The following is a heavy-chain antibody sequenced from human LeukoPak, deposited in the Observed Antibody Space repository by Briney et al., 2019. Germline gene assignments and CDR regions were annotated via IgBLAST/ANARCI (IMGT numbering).Heavy chain of an antibody. V-gene: IGHV1-2*02. Sequence: ASVKVSCKASGYTFNSYGISWVRQAPGQGLEWMGWINPNSGGTNYAQKFQGRVTMTRDTSISTAYMELSRLRSDDTAVYYCARGGPIWFGELLYHHWFDPWGQGTLVTVSS. CDR2: INPNSGGT. J-gene: IGHJ5*02. D-gene: IGHD3-10*01. CDR3: ARGGPIWFGELLYHHWFDP. CDR1: GYTFNSYG.